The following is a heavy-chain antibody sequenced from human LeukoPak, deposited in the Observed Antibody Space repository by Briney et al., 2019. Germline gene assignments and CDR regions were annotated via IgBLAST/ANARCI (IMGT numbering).Heavy chain of an antibody. CDR2: TYYRSKCYN. V-gene: IGHV6-1*01. D-gene: IGHD3-22*01. CDR1: GYSVSSNSAA. J-gene: IGHJ4*02. Sequence: SHTLSLTCAISGYSVSSNSAAWNWIRPSPSRGFKWLGSTYYRSKCYNDYAGSVKSRITINPDTSKNQCSMHLNSVTPEDTAVYYCARGPYYDSPLYDFDYWGQRTLFTVSS. CDR3: ARGPYYDSPLYDFDY.